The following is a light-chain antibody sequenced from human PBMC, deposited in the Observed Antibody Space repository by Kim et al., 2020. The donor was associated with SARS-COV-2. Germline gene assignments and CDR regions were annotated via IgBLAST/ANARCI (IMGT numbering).Light chain of an antibody. CDR3: QQYGSSPMYT. V-gene: IGKV3-20*01. Sequence: EIVLTQSPGTLSLSPGERATLSCRASQSVSSSYLAWYQQKPGQPPRLLIYGASSRATGIPDRFSGSGSGTDFTLTISRLEPEDFAVYYCQQYGSSPMYTFGQGTKLEI. CDR2: GAS. J-gene: IGKJ2*01. CDR1: QSVSSSY.